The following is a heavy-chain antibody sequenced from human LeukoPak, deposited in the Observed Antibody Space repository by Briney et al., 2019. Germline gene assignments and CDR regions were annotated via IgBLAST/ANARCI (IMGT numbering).Heavy chain of an antibody. Sequence: RASETLSLTCTVSDGSITSYYWSWIRQPPGKGLEWIGYIYYGENTNYNPSLKRRVTISVDTSKKQFSLKLTSVTAADTAVYYCARARGRWNQFDYWGQGALVTVSS. CDR3: ARARGRWNQFDY. CDR1: DGSITSYY. D-gene: IGHD1-14*01. V-gene: IGHV4-59*01. CDR2: IYYGENT. J-gene: IGHJ4*02.